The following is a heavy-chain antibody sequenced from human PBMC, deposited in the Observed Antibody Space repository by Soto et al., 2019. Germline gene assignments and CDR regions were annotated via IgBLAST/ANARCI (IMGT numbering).Heavy chain of an antibody. Sequence: SETLSLTCTVSGGSISSYYWSWIRQPPGKGLEWIGYIYYSGSTNYNPSLKSRVTISVDTSKNQFSLKLSSVTAEDTAVYYCARAGAYAGYAFDIWGQGTMVTVSS. V-gene: IGHV4-59*01. J-gene: IGHJ3*02. D-gene: IGHD3-10*01. CDR2: IYYSGST. CDR1: GGSISSYY. CDR3: ARAGAYAGYAFDI.